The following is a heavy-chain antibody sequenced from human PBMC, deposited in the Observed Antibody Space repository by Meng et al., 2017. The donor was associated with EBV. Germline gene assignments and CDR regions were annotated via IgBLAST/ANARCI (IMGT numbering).Heavy chain of an antibody. D-gene: IGHD3-10*01. CDR3: ASESGRGFTPDY. CDR2: LIPMSDAP. J-gene: IGHJ4*02. V-gene: IGHV1-69*01. Sequence: QVRLGQYGAEVKKPGSSVKVSCKTSGGTFRSDAVSWVRQAPGQGLEWMGGLIPMSDAPYYAQKFQDRVTITADESTSTHYMDLSGLRSEDTAVYYCASESGRGFTPDYWGQGTLVTVSS. CDR1: GGTFRSDA.